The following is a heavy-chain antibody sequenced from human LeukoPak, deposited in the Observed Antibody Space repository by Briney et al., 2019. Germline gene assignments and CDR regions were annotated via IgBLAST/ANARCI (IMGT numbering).Heavy chain of an antibody. CDR2: ISGSGGST. Sequence: PGGSLRLSCAASGFTFSTYAMNRVRQAPGKGLEWVSAISGSGGSTYYADSVKGRFTISRDNSKNTLYLQMNSLRAEDTAVYYCASDGGNSRDAFDIWGQGTMVTVSS. CDR3: ASDGGNSRDAFDI. CDR1: GFTFSTYA. V-gene: IGHV3-23*01. D-gene: IGHD4-23*01. J-gene: IGHJ3*02.